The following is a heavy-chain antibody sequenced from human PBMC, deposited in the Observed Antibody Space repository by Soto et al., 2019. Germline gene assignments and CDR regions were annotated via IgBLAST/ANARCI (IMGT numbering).Heavy chain of an antibody. CDR3: AKDGSGYSYAYYYGMDV. D-gene: IGHD5-18*01. Sequence: GGSLRLSCAASGFTFSSYAMSWVRQAPGKGLEWVSAISGSGGSTYYADSVKGRFTISRDNSKNTLYLQMNSLRAEDTAVYYCAKDGSGYSYAYYYGMDVWGQGTTVTVSS. CDR1: GFTFSSYA. CDR2: ISGSGGST. V-gene: IGHV3-23*01. J-gene: IGHJ6*02.